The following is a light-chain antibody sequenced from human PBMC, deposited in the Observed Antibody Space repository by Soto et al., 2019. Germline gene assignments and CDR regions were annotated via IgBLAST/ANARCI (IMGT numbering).Light chain of an antibody. CDR2: DAS. CDR1: QSVYSY. J-gene: IGKJ3*01. Sequence: EIVMTQSPATLSVSPGERATLSCRASQSVYSYLAWYQQKPGQAPRLLIFDASNRATGIPARFSGSGSGTDFTLTISSLEPEDFAVYYCQQRADWPATFGPGTKVDIK. CDR3: QQRADWPAT. V-gene: IGKV3-11*01.